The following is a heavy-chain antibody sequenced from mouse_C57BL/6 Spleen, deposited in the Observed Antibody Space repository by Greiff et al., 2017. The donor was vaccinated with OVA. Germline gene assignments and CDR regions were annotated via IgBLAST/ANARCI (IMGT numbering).Heavy chain of an antibody. V-gene: IGHV1-82*01. Sequence: QVQLQQSGPELVKPGASVKISCKASGYAFSSSWMNWVKQRPGKGLEWIGRIYPGDGDTNYNGKFKGKATLTADKSSSTAYMQLSSLTSEDYAVYFCARRATVVPFDYWGQGTTLTVSS. CDR3: ARRATVVPFDY. D-gene: IGHD1-1*01. CDR1: GYAFSSSW. J-gene: IGHJ2*01. CDR2: IYPGDGDT.